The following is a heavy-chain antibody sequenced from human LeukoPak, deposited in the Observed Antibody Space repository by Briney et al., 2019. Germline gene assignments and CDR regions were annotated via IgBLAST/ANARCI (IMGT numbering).Heavy chain of an antibody. Sequence: GESLRLSCAASGITLSNNAMSWVRQAPGKGPEWVSSISINGGTTYYADSVKGRFTISRDNSKNTLYLQMNSLRAEDTAVYYCAKDLRSLYESGNYGWFDPWGQGALVTVSS. V-gene: IGHV3-23*01. CDR3: AKDLRSLYESGNYGWFDP. CDR1: GITLSNNA. J-gene: IGHJ5*02. D-gene: IGHD3-10*01. CDR2: ISINGGTT.